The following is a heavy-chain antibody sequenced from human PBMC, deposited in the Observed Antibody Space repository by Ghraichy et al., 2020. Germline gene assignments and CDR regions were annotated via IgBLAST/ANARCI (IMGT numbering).Heavy chain of an antibody. V-gene: IGHV3-7*01. D-gene: IGHD4-17*01. CDR3: ARDGGDYEAYFDY. CDR1: GFTFSSYW. J-gene: IGHJ4*02. Sequence: GGSLRLSCAASGFTFSSYWMSWVRQAPGKGLEWVANIKQDGSEKYYVDSVKGRFTISRDNAKNSLYLQMNSLRAEDTAVYYCARDGGDYEAYFDYWGQGTLVTVSS. CDR2: IKQDGSEK.